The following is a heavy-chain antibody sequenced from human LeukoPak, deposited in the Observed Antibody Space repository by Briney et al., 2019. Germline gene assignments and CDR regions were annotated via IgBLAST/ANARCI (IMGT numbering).Heavy chain of an antibody. V-gene: IGHV1-69*01. J-gene: IGHJ6*02. CDR3: ARGSSSWQPAYYYYYGMDV. CDR2: IIPIFGTA. CDR1: GGTSSSYA. D-gene: IGHD6-13*01. Sequence: SVKVSCKASGGTSSSYAISWVRQAPGQGLEWMGGIIPIFGTANYAQKFQGRVTITADESTSTAYMELSSLRSEDTAVYYCARGSSSWQPAYYYYYGMDVWGQGTTVTVSS.